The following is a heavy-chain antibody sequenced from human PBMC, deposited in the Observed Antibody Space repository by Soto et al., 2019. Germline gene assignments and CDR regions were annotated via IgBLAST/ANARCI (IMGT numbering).Heavy chain of an antibody. CDR3: TRWDGRCSGGSCFFDS. Sequence: GSLRLSCLASGFSLTAYWMSWVRQTPGKGLEWVAKINEDGSKRDYMESVEGRFTISRDNAKNSVSLQMDSLRVDDTAMYYCTRWDGRCSGGSCFFDSWGQGTLVTVSS. CDR1: GFSLTAYW. CDR2: INEDGSKR. V-gene: IGHV3-7*01. J-gene: IGHJ4*02. D-gene: IGHD2-15*01.